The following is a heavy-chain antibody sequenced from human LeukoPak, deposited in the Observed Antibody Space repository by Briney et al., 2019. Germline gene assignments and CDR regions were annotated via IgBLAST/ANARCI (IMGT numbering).Heavy chain of an antibody. D-gene: IGHD1-7*01. J-gene: IGHJ6*03. CDR2: ISYDGSNK. Sequence: PGGSLRLSCAASGFTFSSYAMHWVRQAPGKGLEWVAVISYDGSNKYYADSVKGRFTISRDNSKNTLYLQMNSLRAEDTAVYYCARVETGTTFYYYMDVWGKGTTVTVSS. CDR1: GFTFSSYA. CDR3: ARVETGTTFYYYMDV. V-gene: IGHV3-30*04.